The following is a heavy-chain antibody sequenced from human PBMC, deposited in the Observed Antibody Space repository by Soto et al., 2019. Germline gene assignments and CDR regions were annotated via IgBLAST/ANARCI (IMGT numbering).Heavy chain of an antibody. Sequence: PGGSLRLSCAASGFSFVTYWMSWVRQAPGKGLEWVATIKGDGSEKYYVDSVQGRFTISRDNGRNSLYLQMNSLRAEDTAVYYCAGAASGASRDYWGQGTLVTVSS. J-gene: IGHJ4*02. V-gene: IGHV3-7*01. D-gene: IGHD2-15*01. CDR3: AGAASGASRDY. CDR1: GFSFVTYW. CDR2: IKGDGSEK.